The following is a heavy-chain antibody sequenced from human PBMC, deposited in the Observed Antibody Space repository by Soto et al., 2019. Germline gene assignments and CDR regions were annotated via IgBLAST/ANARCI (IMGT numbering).Heavy chain of an antibody. CDR3: ARTKKMATIFDY. D-gene: IGHD5-12*01. V-gene: IGHV4-59*01. Sequence: AWETLSLTCTVSGGSISSYYWSWIRQPPGKGLEWIGYIYYSGSTNYNPSLKSRVTISVDTSKNQFSLKLSSVTAADTAVYYCARTKKMATIFDYWGQGTLVTVSS. CDR1: GGSISSYY. J-gene: IGHJ4*02. CDR2: IYYSGST.